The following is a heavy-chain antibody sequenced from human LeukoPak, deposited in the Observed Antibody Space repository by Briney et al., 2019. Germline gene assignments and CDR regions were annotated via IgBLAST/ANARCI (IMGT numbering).Heavy chain of an antibody. V-gene: IGHV4-39*01. CDR2: IYYSGST. CDR1: GGSISSSSYY. D-gene: IGHD3-9*01. Sequence: SETLSLTCTVSGGSISSSSYYWGWIRQPPGKGLEWIGSIYYSGSTYYNPSLKSRVTISVDTSKNQFSLKLSSVTAADTAVYYCARLHILTGYYIYYFDYWGQGTLVTVSS. CDR3: ARLHILTGYYIYYFDY. J-gene: IGHJ4*02.